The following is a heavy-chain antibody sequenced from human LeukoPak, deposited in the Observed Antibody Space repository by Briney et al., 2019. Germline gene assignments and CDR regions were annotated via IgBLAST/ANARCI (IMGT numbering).Heavy chain of an antibody. CDR3: ARTGTVTTYYFDY. CDR2: IKNDGSST. V-gene: IGHV3-74*01. D-gene: IGHD4-11*01. CDR1: GFTLGGYW. Sequence: PGGSLRLSCTASGFTLGGYWMHWVRQAPGKGLVWVSRIKNDGSSTSYADSVKGRFTISRDNAKNSLYLQMNSLRAEDTAVYYCARTGTVTTYYFDYWGQGTLVTVSS. J-gene: IGHJ4*02.